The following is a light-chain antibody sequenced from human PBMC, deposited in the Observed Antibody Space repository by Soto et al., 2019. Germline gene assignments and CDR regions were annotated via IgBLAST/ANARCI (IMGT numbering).Light chain of an antibody. V-gene: IGKV3-15*01. Sequence: ERVMTQSPATLSLSPGERATLSCRASQSVSSNLAWYQQKPGQAPRLLIYGASTRATGIPARFSGSGSGTEFTLTISSLQSEDFGVYYCQQYNNWPPLTFGGGTKVEIK. J-gene: IGKJ4*01. CDR2: GAS. CDR1: QSVSSN. CDR3: QQYNNWPPLT.